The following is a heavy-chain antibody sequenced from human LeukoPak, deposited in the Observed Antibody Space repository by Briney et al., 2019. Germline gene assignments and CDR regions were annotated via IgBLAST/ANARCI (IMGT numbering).Heavy chain of an antibody. J-gene: IGHJ5*02. V-gene: IGHV4-4*09. CDR3: ARLVVPAPGGWFDP. CDR2: IYTSGST. Sequence: PSETLSLTCTVSGGSISSYYWSWIRQPPGKGLEWIGYIYTSGSTNYNPSLKSRVTISVDTSKNQFSLKLSSVTAADTAVYYCARLVVPAPGGWFDPWGQGTLVTVSS. CDR1: GGSISSYY. D-gene: IGHD2-2*01.